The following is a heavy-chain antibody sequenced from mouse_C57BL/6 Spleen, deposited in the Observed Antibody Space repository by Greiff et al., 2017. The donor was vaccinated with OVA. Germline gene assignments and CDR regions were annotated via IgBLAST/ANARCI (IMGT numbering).Heavy chain of an antibody. CDR3: AKCELITHVGFAY. J-gene: IGHJ3*01. CDR2: ILPGSGST. V-gene: IGHV1-9*01. Sequence: QVQLKQSGAELMKPGASVKLSCKATGYTFTGYWIEWVKQRPGHGLEWIGEILPGSGSTNYNEKFKGKATFTSTTASNASYMRLNSLTTEESAVYYSAKCELITHVGFAYWGQRTLVTVSA. D-gene: IGHD1-3*01. CDR1: GYTFTGYW.